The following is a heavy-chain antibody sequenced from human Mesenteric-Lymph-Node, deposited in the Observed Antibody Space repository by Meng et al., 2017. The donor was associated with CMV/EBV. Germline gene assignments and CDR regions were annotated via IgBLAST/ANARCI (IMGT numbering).Heavy chain of an antibody. CDR1: GHTFSDYY. D-gene: IGHD3-3*01. CDR2: INPNGGT. V-gene: IGHV1-2*02. J-gene: IGHJ4*02. Sequence: ASVKVSCKASGHTFSDYYMHWVRQAPGQGLEWMGWINPNGGTTYAQKFQGRVTMTRDTSIRTVYMELSRLRSDDTAMYYCARVETSRFQFWGQGTLVTVSS. CDR3: ARVETSRFQF.